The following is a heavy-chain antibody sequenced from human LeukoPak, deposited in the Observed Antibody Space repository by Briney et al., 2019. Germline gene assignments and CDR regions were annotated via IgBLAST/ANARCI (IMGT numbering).Heavy chain of an antibody. V-gene: IGHV3-30-3*01. D-gene: IGHD2-2*01. CDR3: ARDPGTVSAARFDY. CDR1: GFTFSSYT. J-gene: IGHJ4*02. Sequence: PGRSLRLSCAASGFTFSSYTMHWVRQAPGQGLERVAVISYDGSNKYYADSVKGRFTISRANSKNTLYLQMNSMRAEDTAVYYCARDPGTVSAARFDYWGQGTLVTVSS. CDR2: ISYDGSNK.